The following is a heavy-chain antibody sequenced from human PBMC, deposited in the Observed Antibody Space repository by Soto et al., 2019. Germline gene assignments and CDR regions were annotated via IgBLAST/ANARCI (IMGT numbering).Heavy chain of an antibody. D-gene: IGHD2-2*01. CDR2: IYPGDSDT. CDR1: GYSFTSYW. CDR3: ARLIVVPADIDAFDI. Sequence: GESLKISCKGSGYSFTSYWIGWVRQMPGKGLEWMGIIYPGDSDTRYSPSFQGQVTISADKSISTAYLQWSSLKASDTAMYYCARLIVVPADIDAFDIWGQGTMVTVSS. J-gene: IGHJ3*02. V-gene: IGHV5-51*01.